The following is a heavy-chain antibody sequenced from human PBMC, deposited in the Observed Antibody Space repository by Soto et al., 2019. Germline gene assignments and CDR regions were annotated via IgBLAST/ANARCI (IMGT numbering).Heavy chain of an antibody. V-gene: IGHV1-8*01. D-gene: IGHD1-1*01. J-gene: IGHJ4*02. CDR3: ARRAETNGWNGFGADKYYFDF. Sequence: ASVKVSCKASGYTFTSYDIYWVRQATGQGLEWMGWINPNTGNSGYAQKFQSRVTMTSDTSISTAHMELSSLRSEDTAVYYCARRAETNGWNGFGADKYYFDFWGQGTLVTVSS. CDR2: INPNTGNS. CDR1: GYTFTSYD.